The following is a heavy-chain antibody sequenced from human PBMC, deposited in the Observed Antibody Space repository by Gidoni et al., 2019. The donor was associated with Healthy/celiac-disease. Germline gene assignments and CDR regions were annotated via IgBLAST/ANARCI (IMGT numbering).Heavy chain of an antibody. J-gene: IGHJ6*03. Sequence: QVQLVESGGGVGQPGRSLRLACAASGFTVSSYAMHGVRQAPGKGLEWGAVISYDGSNKYYADFVKGRFTISRDNSKNTLYLQMNSLRAEDTAVYYCARDTGYYDILTVPTNYYYYMDVWGKGTTVTVSS. CDR1: GFTVSSYA. D-gene: IGHD3-9*01. CDR2: ISYDGSNK. CDR3: ARDTGYYDILTVPTNYYYYMDV. V-gene: IGHV3-30-3*01.